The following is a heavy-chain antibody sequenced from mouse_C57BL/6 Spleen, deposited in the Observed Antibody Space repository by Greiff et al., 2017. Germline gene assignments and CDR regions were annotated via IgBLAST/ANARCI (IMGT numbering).Heavy chain of an antibody. D-gene: IGHD2-4*01. Sequence: QVHVKQSGTVLVKPGASVKLSCTASGYTFTSYWMHWVKQRPGQGLEWIGTINPGNGGTNYNEKFKSKATLTVDKSSSTAYMQLSRLTSEDSAVYYCAFFDYDLGDMDYWGQGTSVTVSS. V-gene: IGHV1-53*01. CDR2: INPGNGGT. CDR1: GYTFTSYW. J-gene: IGHJ4*01. CDR3: AFFDYDLGDMDY.